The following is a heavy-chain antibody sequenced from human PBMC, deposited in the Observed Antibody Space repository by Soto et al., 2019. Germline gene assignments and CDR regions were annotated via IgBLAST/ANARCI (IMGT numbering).Heavy chain of an antibody. V-gene: IGHV1-2*04. CDR2: INLNSGGT. Sequence: ASVKVSCKASGYTFTGYYMHWVRQAPGQGLEWMGWINLNSGGTNYAQKFQGWVTMTRDTSISTAYMELSRLRSDDTAVYYCARAIPQIYGSGSYYTSGYYYYYYMDVWGKGTTVTVSS. CDR1: GYTFTGYY. J-gene: IGHJ6*03. D-gene: IGHD3-10*01. CDR3: ARAIPQIYGSGSYYTSGYYYYYYMDV.